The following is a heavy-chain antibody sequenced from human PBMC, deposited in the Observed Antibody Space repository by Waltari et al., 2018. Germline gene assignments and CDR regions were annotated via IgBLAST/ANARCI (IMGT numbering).Heavy chain of an antibody. J-gene: IGHJ4*02. CDR2: IKEDGNDK. CDR1: PCTFSNSW. D-gene: IGHD3-10*01. CDR3: ARNRGWASFDY. Sequence: EVHLVESWGGLVQPGVSLSLSCAASPCTFSNSWMDWVRQAPGKGLEWVATIKEDGNDKYYVESVRGRFTISRDNAENSLYLLMNSLRADDTAVYYCARNRGWASFDYWGQGTLVTVSS. V-gene: IGHV3-7*01.